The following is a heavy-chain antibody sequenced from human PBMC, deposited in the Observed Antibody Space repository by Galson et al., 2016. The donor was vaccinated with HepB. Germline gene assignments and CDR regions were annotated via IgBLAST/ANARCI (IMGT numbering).Heavy chain of an antibody. J-gene: IGHJ2*01. CDR2: INPSGGRT. CDR1: GDTFTSYY. V-gene: IGHV1-46*01. CDR3: ARDTGRGYYSTWYFDL. Sequence: SVKVSCKASGDTFTSYYMHWVRQAPGQGLEWMGIINPSGGRTSYAQKFQGRVTMTRDTSTSTVNMELSSLRSEDTAVYYWARDTGRGYYSTWYFDLWGRGTLVTVSS. D-gene: IGHD3-22*01.